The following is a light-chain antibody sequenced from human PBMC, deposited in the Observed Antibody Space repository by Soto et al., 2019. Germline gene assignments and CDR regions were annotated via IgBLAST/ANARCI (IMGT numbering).Light chain of an antibody. J-gene: IGKJ5*01. CDR1: QSVSSN. CDR3: QQYNNWPPIT. CDR2: GAS. V-gene: IGKV3-15*01. Sequence: EIVMTQSPAPLSVSPGEGVTLSCRSSQSVSSNLAWYQQRPSQAPRLLIYGASTRATGIPARFSGSGSGTEFTLTISSLQSEDFAVYYCQQYNNWPPITFGQGTRLEIK.